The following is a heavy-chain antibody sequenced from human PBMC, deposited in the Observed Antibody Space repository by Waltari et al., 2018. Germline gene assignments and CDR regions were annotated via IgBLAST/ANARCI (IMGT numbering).Heavy chain of an antibody. CDR1: GGSFSDSY. V-gene: IGHV4-34*01. Sequence: QVQLQPWGAGLLKPSETLSLTCAVYGGSFSDSYWSWVRQPPGRGLEWIGEINHSGSTNYNPSLESRVTIPVDTSKSQFSLKLSSVTAADTAVYYCARGRPLYDYVWGSSRQSTFDYWGQGTLVTVSS. J-gene: IGHJ4*02. D-gene: IGHD3-16*02. CDR3: ARGRPLYDYVWGSSRQSTFDY. CDR2: INHSGST.